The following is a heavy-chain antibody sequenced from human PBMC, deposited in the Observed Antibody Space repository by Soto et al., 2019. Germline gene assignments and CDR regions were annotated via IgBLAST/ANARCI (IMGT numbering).Heavy chain of an antibody. V-gene: IGHV4-31*03. Sequence: LSLTCTVSGGSISSRGYYCSWIRQHPGKGLEWIGYIYYSGSTYYNPSLKSRVTISVDTSKNQFSLKLSSVTAADTAVYYCARDDYYDSSGYCPFGYWGQGTLVTRLL. CDR2: IYYSGST. J-gene: IGHJ4*02. D-gene: IGHD3-22*01. CDR3: ARDDYYDSSGYCPFGY. CDR1: GGSISSRGYY.